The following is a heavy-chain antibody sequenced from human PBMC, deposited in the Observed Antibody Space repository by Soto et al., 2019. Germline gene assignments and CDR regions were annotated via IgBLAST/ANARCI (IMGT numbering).Heavy chain of an antibody. CDR3: AKGRREDSSGPRGDGFDI. CDR2: ISSSGGSP. Sequence: EVQLLESGGGLVQPGGSLRLSCAASGFTFSNYAMSWVRQAPGKGLEWVSAISSSGGSPYYADSVKGRFTISRDNSKNTLYLQMNSLRAEDTAVYYCAKGRREDSSGPRGDGFDIWGQGTMVTVSS. V-gene: IGHV3-23*01. J-gene: IGHJ3*02. CDR1: GFTFSNYA. D-gene: IGHD6-19*01.